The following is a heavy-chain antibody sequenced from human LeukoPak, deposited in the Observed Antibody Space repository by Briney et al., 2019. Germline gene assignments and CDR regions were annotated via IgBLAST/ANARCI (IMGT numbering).Heavy chain of an antibody. Sequence: GGSLRLSCAASGFTFRSYAMSWVRQAPGKGLEWVSGTSGSGRSTNYADPVRGRFIIFRDNSKNTLYLQMNSLRAEDTAVYYCVKLGFGELFDLTWFDPWGQGTLVTVSS. D-gene: IGHD3-10*01. J-gene: IGHJ5*02. CDR3: VKLGFGELFDLTWFDP. V-gene: IGHV3-23*01. CDR1: GFTFRSYA. CDR2: TSGSGRST.